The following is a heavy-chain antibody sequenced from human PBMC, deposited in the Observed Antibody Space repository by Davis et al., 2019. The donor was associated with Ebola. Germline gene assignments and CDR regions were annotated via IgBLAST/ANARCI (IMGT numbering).Heavy chain of an antibody. CDR2: INTDGSST. CDR3: AKNCREWFDY. CDR1: GFTFSSYW. J-gene: IGHJ4*02. V-gene: IGHV3-74*01. D-gene: IGHD1-1*01. Sequence: GESLKISCAASGFTFSSYWMHWVRQAPGKGLVWVSRINTDGSSTNYADSVKGRFTMSRDNAKNTLYLQMNSLRAEDTAVYYCAKNCREWFDYWGQGTLVTVSS.